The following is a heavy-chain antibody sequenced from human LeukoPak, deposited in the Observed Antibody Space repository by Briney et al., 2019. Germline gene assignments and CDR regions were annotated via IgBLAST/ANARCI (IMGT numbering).Heavy chain of an antibody. D-gene: IGHD2-15*01. J-gene: IGHJ5*02. CDR3: AKGFVVVVSATQSSWFDP. CDR1: GFTFSSFG. CDR2: ISGSGGST. V-gene: IGHV3-23*01. Sequence: GGTLRLSCAASGFTFSSFGMSWVRQAPGQGLEWVSAISGSGGSTYYADSVKGRFTISRDNSKNTLYLQMNSLRAEDTAVYYCAKGFVVVVSATQSSWFDPWGQGTLVTVSS.